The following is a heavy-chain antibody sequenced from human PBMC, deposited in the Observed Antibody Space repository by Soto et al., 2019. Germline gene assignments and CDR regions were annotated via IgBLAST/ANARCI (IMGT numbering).Heavy chain of an antibody. V-gene: IGHV3-21*01. CDR3: ARAQGSGYPGDGAFDI. Sequence: EVQLVESGGGLVKPGGSLRLFCPASGFTFSSYSMNWVRQAPGKGLEWVSSISSSSSYIYYADSVKGRFTISRANAKNSLYLQMHSLRAEDTAMYYCARAQGSGYPGDGAFDIWGQGTMVTVSS. CDR2: ISSSSSYI. CDR1: GFTFSSYS. D-gene: IGHD5-12*01. J-gene: IGHJ3*02.